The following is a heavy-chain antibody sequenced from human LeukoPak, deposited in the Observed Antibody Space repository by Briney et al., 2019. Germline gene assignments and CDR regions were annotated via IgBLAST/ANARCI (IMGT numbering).Heavy chain of an antibody. CDR2: INPNSCGT. Sequence: ASVKVSCKASGYTFTGYYMHWVRQAPGQGLEWMGWINPNSCGTKYAQKFQGRVTMTRDTSISTAYMELSTLRSDDTAVYYCARASGTLGYCSSTSCPRYFDYWGQGTLVTVSS. CDR3: ARASGTLGYCSSTSCPRYFDY. V-gene: IGHV1-2*02. CDR1: GYTFTGYY. J-gene: IGHJ4*02. D-gene: IGHD2-2*01.